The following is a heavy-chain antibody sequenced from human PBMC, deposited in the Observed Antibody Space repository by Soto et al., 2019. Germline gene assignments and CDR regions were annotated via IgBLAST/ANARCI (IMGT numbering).Heavy chain of an antibody. CDR2: ISAYNGNT. V-gene: IGHV1-18*01. Sequence: QVQLVQSGAEVKKPGASVKVSCKASGYTFTSYGISWVRQVPGQGLEWMGWISAYNGNTNYAQKLKGRVTMTTDTTTSTAYMQLMSMRADDAAVYYCARDLTPGLVDHWGQGTLVTVSS. CDR1: GYTFTSYG. D-gene: IGHD3-9*01. CDR3: ARDLTPGLVDH. J-gene: IGHJ4*02.